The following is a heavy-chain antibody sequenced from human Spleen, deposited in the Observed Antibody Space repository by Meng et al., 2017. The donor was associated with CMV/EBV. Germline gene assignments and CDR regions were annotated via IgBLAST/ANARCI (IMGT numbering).Heavy chain of an antibody. Sequence: ASVKVSCKASGYTFTSYDINWVRQATGQGLEWMGWMNPNSGNTGYAQKFQGRVTMTRNTSISTAYMELSSLRSDDTAVYYCARMYYYDSGGYYPPHYGMDVWGQGTTVTVS. CDR2: MNPNSGNT. D-gene: IGHD3-22*01. CDR1: GYTFTSYD. V-gene: IGHV1-8*01. CDR3: ARMYYYDSGGYYPPHYGMDV. J-gene: IGHJ6*02.